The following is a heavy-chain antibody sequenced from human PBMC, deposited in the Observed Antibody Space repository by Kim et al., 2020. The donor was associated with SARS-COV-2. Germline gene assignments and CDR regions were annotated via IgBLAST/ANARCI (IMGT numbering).Heavy chain of an antibody. CDR3: AKDKGYCSSTSCFQDGALDY. D-gene: IGHD2-2*01. CDR2: ISGSGGST. V-gene: IGHV3-23*01. CDR1: GFTFSSYA. Sequence: GGSLRLSCAASGFTFSSYAMSWVRQAPGKGLEWVSAISGSGGSTYYADSVKGRFTISRDNSKNTLYLQMNSLRAEDTAVYYCAKDKGYCSSTSCFQDGALDYWGQGTLVTVSS. J-gene: IGHJ4*02.